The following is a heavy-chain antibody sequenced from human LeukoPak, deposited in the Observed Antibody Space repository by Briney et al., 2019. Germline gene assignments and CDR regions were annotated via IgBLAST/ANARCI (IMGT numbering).Heavy chain of an antibody. CDR3: ARWDDSSGYYYLRRGNDAFDI. J-gene: IGHJ3*02. D-gene: IGHD3-22*01. V-gene: IGHV3-21*04. CDR2: ITSSSSYI. CDR1: GFTFSTYN. Sequence: GGSLRLSCAASGFTFSTYNMNWVRQAPGKGLEWLSSITSSSSYIYYADSVKGRFTISRDNAKNSLYLQMNSLRAEDTAVYYCARWDDSSGYYYLRRGNDAFDIWGQGTMVTVSS.